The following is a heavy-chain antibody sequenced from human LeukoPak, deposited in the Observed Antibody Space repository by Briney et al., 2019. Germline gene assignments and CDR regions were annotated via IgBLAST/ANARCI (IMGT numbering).Heavy chain of an antibody. J-gene: IGHJ6*02. D-gene: IGHD3-3*01. CDR1: GFTFTSSA. Sequence: GTSVMVSCKASGFTFTSSAVQWVRQARGQRLEWIGWIVVGSGNTNYAQKFQERVTITRDMSTTTAYMELSSLRSEDTAVYYCAAGGITIFGVALYYYYGMDVWGQGTTVTVSS. CDR3: AAGGITIFGVALYYYYGMDV. CDR2: IVVGSGNT. V-gene: IGHV1-58*01.